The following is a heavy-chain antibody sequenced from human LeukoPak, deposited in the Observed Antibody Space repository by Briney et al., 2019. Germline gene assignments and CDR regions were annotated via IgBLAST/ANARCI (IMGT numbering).Heavy chain of an antibody. D-gene: IGHD5-18*01. CDR2: ISSSSSYI. V-gene: IGHV3-21*01. Sequence: AGGSLRLTCAASESIVRSNYMAWVRQAPGKGLEWVSSISSSSSYIYYADSLKGRFTISRDNAKNSLYLQMNSLRAEDTGVYYCAIVRGVYSYGHPYYFDYWGQGTLVTVSS. CDR1: ESIVRSNY. J-gene: IGHJ4*02. CDR3: AIVRGVYSYGHPYYFDY.